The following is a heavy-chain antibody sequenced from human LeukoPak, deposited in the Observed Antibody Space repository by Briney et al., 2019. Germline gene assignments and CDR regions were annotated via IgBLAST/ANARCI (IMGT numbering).Heavy chain of an antibody. V-gene: IGHV3-15*01. CDR3: AKDRPPSSGTPPDAFDI. J-gene: IGHJ3*02. CDR1: GFTFSNAW. CDR2: IKSKTDGGTT. Sequence: GGSLRLSCAASGFTFSNAWMSWVRQAPGKGLEWVGRIKSKTDGGTTDYAAPVKGRFTISRDDSKNTLYLQMNSLKTEDTAVYYCAKDRPPSSGTPPDAFDIWGQGTMVTVSS. D-gene: IGHD3-22*01.